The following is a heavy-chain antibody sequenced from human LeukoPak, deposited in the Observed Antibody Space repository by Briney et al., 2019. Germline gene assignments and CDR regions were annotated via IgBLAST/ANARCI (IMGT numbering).Heavy chain of an antibody. CDR2: ISSSGSTI. V-gene: IGHV3-11*04. Sequence: PGGSLRLSCAASGFIFSDYYMSWIRQAPGKGLECVSYISSSGSTIYYADSVKGRFTISRDNAKNSLYLQMNSLRAEDTAVYYCARERERDYDFWSARIGSAFDIWGQGTMVTVSS. J-gene: IGHJ3*02. CDR3: ARERERDYDFWSARIGSAFDI. CDR1: GFIFSDYY. D-gene: IGHD3-3*01.